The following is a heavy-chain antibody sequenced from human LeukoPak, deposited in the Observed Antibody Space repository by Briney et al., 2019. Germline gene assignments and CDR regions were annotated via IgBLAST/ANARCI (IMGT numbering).Heavy chain of an antibody. V-gene: IGHV3-33*06. J-gene: IGHJ4*02. CDR3: AKDFKSSGWYVPPYFDY. Sequence: GTSLRLSCAASGFTFSNYGMHWVRQAPGKGLEWVAVIWHDGSNEYYADSVRGRFTISRDNSKNTLYLQMSGLRAEDTAVYYCAKDFKSSGWYVPPYFDYWGQGTLVTVSP. D-gene: IGHD6-19*01. CDR1: GFTFSNYG. CDR2: IWHDGSNE.